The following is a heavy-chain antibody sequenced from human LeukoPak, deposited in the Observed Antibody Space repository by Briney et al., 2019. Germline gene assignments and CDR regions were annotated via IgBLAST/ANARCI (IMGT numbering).Heavy chain of an antibody. Sequence: GGSLRLSCAASGFTVSSNYMSWVRQAPGKGLEWVSVIYSGGSTYYADSVKGRFTIPRDNSKNTLYLQMNSLRVEDTAVYYCAKDPYRVVVATGNYLDPWGQGTLVTVSA. J-gene: IGHJ5*02. D-gene: IGHD2-21*01. CDR2: IYSGGST. CDR3: AKDPYRVVVATGNYLDP. CDR1: GFTVSSNY. V-gene: IGHV3-53*01.